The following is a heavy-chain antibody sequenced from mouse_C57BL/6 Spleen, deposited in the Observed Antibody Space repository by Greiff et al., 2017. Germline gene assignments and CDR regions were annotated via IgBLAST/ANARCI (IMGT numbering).Heavy chain of an antibody. CDR1: GFTFSDYG. D-gene: IGHD2-12*01. J-gene: IGHJ4*01. CDR2: ISSGSSTI. CDR3: ERDPLLDYYAMCY. V-gene: IGHV5-17*01. Sequence: EVQRVESGGGLVKPGGSLKLSCAASGFTFSDYGMHWVRQAPEKGLEWVAYISSGSSTIYYADTVKGRFTISRNNAKNTLYLQMMRLRSEDTAMYSCERDPLLDYYAMCYRGQATSVTVSS.